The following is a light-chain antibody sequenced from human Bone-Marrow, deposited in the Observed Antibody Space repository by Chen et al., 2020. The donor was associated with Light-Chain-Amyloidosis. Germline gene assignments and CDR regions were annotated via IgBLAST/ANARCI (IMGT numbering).Light chain of an antibody. CDR2: EVT. CDR3: SSYTITNTLV. V-gene: IGLV2-14*01. Sequence: QSALTQPASGSGSPGRAITRSCTGTSSDVGGDNHVSWYQQHPDKAPKLMIYEVTNRPSWVPDRFSGSKSDNTASLTNSGLQTEDEADYFCSSYTITNTLVFGSGTRVTVL. CDR1: SSDVGGDNH. J-gene: IGLJ1*01.